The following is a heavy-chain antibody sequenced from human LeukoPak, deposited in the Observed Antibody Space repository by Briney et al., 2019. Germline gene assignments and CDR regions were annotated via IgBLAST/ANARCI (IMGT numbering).Heavy chain of an antibody. CDR3: ATEATYYYDSSDYYGRYYFDY. Sequence: PGGSLRLSCAASGFTFSSYSMNWVRQAPGKGLEWVSSISSSSSYIYYADSVKGRFTISRDNAKNSLYLQMKSLRAEDTAVYYCATEATYYYDSSDYYGRYYFDYWGQGTLVTVSS. CDR2: ISSSSSYI. CDR1: GFTFSSYS. J-gene: IGHJ4*02. D-gene: IGHD3-22*01. V-gene: IGHV3-21*01.